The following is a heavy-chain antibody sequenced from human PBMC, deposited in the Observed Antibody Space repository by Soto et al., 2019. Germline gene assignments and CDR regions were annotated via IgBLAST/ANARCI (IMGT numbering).Heavy chain of an antibody. CDR3: ATAGSSGWYNGLDAFDI. CDR2: FDPEDGET. J-gene: IGHJ3*02. CDR1: GYTLTELS. Sequence: ASVKVSCKVSGYTLTELSMHWVRQAPGKGLEWMGGFDPEDGETIYAQKFQGRVTMTEDTSTDTAYMELSSLRSEDTAVYYCATAGSSGWYNGLDAFDIWGQGTMVTVSS. D-gene: IGHD6-19*01. V-gene: IGHV1-24*01.